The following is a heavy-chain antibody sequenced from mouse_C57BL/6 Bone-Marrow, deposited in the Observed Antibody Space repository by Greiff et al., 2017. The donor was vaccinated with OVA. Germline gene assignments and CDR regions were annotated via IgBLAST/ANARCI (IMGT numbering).Heavy chain of an antibody. Sequence: VQLKQSGPELVKPGASVKMSCKASGYTFTDYNMHWVKQSHGKSLEWIGYINPNNGGTSYNQKFKGKATLTVNKSSSTAYMELRSLTSEDSAVYYCLTGTAFDYWGQGTTLTVSS. CDR3: LTGTAFDY. CDR2: INPNNGGT. V-gene: IGHV1-22*01. CDR1: GYTFTDYN. J-gene: IGHJ2*01. D-gene: IGHD4-1*01.